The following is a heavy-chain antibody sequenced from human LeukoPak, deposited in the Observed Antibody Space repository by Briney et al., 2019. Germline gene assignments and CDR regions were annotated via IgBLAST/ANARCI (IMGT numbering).Heavy chain of an antibody. CDR2: INPNSGGT. J-gene: IGHJ5*02. V-gene: IGHV1-2*02. D-gene: IGHD2-2*01. CDR3: AISVVVPAAIGSEYNWFDP. CDR1: GYTFTGYY. Sequence: GASVKVSCKASGYTFTGYYMHWVRQAPGQGLEWMGWINPNSGGTNYAQKFQGRVTMTRDTSISTAYMELSRLRSDDTAVYYCAISVVVPAAIGSEYNWFDPWGQGTLVTVSS.